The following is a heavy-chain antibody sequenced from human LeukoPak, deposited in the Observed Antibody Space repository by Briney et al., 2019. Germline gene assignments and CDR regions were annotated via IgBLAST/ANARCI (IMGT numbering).Heavy chain of an antibody. CDR2: ISSSSSTI. J-gene: IGHJ3*02. D-gene: IGHD2-2*01. Sequence: GGSLRLSCAASGFTFSSYSMNWVRQAPGKGLEWVSYISSSSSTIYYADSVKGRFTISRDNAENSLYLQMNSLKTEDTAVYYCARGYHSFDIWGQGTKVTVSS. CDR3: ARGYHSFDI. CDR1: GFTFSSYS. V-gene: IGHV3-48*01.